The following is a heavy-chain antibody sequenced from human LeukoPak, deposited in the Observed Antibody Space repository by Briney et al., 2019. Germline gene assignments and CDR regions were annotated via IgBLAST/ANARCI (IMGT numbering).Heavy chain of an antibody. D-gene: IGHD3-10*01. CDR3: ARRPMVRGVIIIDY. V-gene: IGHV3-30*02. CDR1: GFIFSSYG. CDR2: IRYDGSNK. Sequence: GGSLRLSCAASGFIFSSYGMHWVRQAPGKGLEWVAFIRYDGSNKYYADSVKGRFTISRDNSKSTLNLQMNSLRAEDTAVYYCARRPMVRGVIIIDYWGQGTLVTVSS. J-gene: IGHJ4*02.